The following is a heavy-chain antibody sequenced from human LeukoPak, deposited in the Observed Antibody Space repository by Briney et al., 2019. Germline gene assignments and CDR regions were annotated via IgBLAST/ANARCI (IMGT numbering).Heavy chain of an antibody. CDR3: ARLVAAVEYFQH. D-gene: IGHD6-13*01. J-gene: IGHJ1*01. CDR1: GYTFTSYG. V-gene: IGHV1-18*01. CDR2: ISAYNGNT. Sequence: GGSVKVSCKASGYTFTSYGISWVRQAAGQGLEWMGWISAYNGNTNYAQKLQGRVTMTTDTSTSTAYMELRSLRSDDTAVYYCARLVAAVEYFQHWGQGTLVTVSS.